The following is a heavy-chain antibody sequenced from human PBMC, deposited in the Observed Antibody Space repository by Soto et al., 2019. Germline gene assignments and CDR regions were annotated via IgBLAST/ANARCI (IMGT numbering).Heavy chain of an antibody. CDR3: AHKGDGYRGFKY. CDR1: GFSLSTSGVG. V-gene: IGHV2-5*02. Sequence: QITLKESGPTLVKPTQTLTLTCTFSGFSLSTSGVGVGWIRQPPGKALEWLALFYWDDDKRYSPSLKIRLTITKDTTKNQVVLKMTNMDPVDTATYYCAHKGDGYRGFKYWGQGTLVTVSS. CDR2: FYWDDDK. J-gene: IGHJ4*02. D-gene: IGHD5-12*01.